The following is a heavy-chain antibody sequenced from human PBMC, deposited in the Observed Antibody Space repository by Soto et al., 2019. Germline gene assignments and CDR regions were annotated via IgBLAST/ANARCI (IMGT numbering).Heavy chain of an antibody. J-gene: IGHJ4*02. CDR1: GFTFTSSA. CDR2: IVVGSGNT. V-gene: IGHV1-58*01. CDR3: TAATRYYYDSSGFPY. Sequence: SVKVSCKASGFTFTSSAVQWVRQARGQRLEWIGWIVVGSGNTNYAQKFQERVTITRDMSTSTAYMELSSLRSEDTAVYYCTAATRYYYDSSGFPYWGQGTLVTVSS. D-gene: IGHD3-22*01.